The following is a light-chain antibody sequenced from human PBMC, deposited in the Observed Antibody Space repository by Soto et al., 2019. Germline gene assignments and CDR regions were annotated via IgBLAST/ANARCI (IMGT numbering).Light chain of an antibody. J-gene: IGKJ4*01. CDR1: QTLRSW. CDR3: QQYNGYPLT. CDR2: DVS. Sequence: DIQMTQSPSTLSASVGDRVTITCRASQTLRSWLAWYQQKPGKAPKVLIYDVSTLEGGVPSRFSGSGSGTEFTLTISSLQPYDFATYYCQQYNGYPLTFGGGTRVEIK. V-gene: IGKV1-5*01.